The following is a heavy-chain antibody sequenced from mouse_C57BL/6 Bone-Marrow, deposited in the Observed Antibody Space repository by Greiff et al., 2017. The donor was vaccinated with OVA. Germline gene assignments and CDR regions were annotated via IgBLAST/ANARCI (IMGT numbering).Heavy chain of an antibody. Sequence: VQLQQSGAELVRPGASVKLSCTASGFNIKDDYMHWVKQRPEQGLEWIGWIDPENGDTEYASKFQGKATITADTSSNTAYLQLSSLTSEDSAVYYCARGDWDRYFDVWGTGTTVTVSS. CDR3: ARGDWDRYFDV. J-gene: IGHJ1*03. CDR2: IDPENGDT. CDR1: GFNIKDDY. D-gene: IGHD4-1*01. V-gene: IGHV14-4*01.